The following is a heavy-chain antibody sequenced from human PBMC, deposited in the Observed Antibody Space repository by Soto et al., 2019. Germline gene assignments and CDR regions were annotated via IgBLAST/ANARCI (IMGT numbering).Heavy chain of an antibody. D-gene: IGHD3-22*01. CDR1: GFTFSSYA. CDR3: AKAMIVVVTPFDY. V-gene: IGHV3-23*01. J-gene: IGHJ4*02. Sequence: GGSLRLSCAAPGFTFSSYAMSWVRQAPGKGLEWVSAISGSGGSTYYADSVKGRFTISRDNSKNTLYLQMNSLRAEDTAVYYCAKAMIVVVTPFDYWGQGTLVTVSS. CDR2: ISGSGGST.